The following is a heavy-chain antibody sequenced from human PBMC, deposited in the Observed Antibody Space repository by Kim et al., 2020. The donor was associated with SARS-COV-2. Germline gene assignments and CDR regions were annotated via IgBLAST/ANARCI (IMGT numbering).Heavy chain of an antibody. CDR2: IWFDGSDK. Sequence: GGSLRLSCSASGFTFNTYGMHWVRQAPGKGLEWVAVIWFDGSDKYYADSVKGRFTISRDNSKDTLYLQMRSLRAEDTAVYYCARGPHYDSWSGYSDYYYGMDGWGQGSSVTVS. D-gene: IGHD3-3*01. J-gene: IGHJ6*02. V-gene: IGHV3-33*01. CDR1: GFTFNTYG. CDR3: ARGPHYDSWSGYSDYYYGMDG.